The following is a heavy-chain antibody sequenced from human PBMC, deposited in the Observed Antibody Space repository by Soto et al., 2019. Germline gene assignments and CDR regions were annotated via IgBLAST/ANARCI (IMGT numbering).Heavy chain of an antibody. CDR2: IWYDGSNK. J-gene: IGHJ6*02. CDR3: ASDGPGLAPYALDV. CDR1: GFTFSGHA. D-gene: IGHD6-19*01. V-gene: IGHV3-33*01. Sequence: QVQLVESGGGVAQPGRSLRLSCTVSGFTFSGHAMHWVRQAPGKGLEWVTQIWYDGSNKYYAESVKGRFTISRDNPKNTLYLQMTSLRVDDTAVYYCASDGPGLAPYALDVWGQGTSVTVSS.